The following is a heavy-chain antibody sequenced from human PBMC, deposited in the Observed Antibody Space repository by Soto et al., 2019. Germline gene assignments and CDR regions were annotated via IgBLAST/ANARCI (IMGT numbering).Heavy chain of an antibody. J-gene: IGHJ6*02. Sequence: PGGSLRLSCAASGFTFSSYSMNWVRQAPGKGLEWVASISSSSSYIYYADSVKGRFTISRDNAKNSLYLQMNILRAEDTAVYYCARDRTVVVPAMDFWGQGTTVTVSS. CDR3: ARDRTVVVPAMDF. CDR1: GFTFSSYS. D-gene: IGHD2-2*01. V-gene: IGHV3-21*01. CDR2: ISSSSSYI.